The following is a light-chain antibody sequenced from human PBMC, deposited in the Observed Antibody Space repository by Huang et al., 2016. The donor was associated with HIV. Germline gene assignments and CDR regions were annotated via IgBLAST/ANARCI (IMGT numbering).Light chain of an antibody. CDR3: QQRSNWPPT. V-gene: IGKV3-11*01. J-gene: IGKJ1*01. CDR1: QSVRSY. CDR2: DAS. Sequence: EIVLTQSPVTLSLSPGERATLSCRASQSVRSYLAWYQQKPGQAPRLLIYDASKRATGIPARFTGSGSGTDFTLTISSLEPEDFAVYYCQQRSNWPPTFGQGTKVEIK.